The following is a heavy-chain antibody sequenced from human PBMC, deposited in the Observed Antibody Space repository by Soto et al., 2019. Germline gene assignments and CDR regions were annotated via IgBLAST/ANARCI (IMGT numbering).Heavy chain of an antibody. D-gene: IGHD3-10*01. J-gene: IGHJ5*02. V-gene: IGHV4-4*02. Sequence: SETLSLTCAVSCGSISSSNWWNWVRQPPGKGLEWIGEIYHSGSTNYNPSLKSRVTISIDKSKNQFSLKLSSVTAADTAVYYCARRWMVRGVMNWFDPWGQGTLVTVSS. CDR2: IYHSGST. CDR1: CGSISSSNW. CDR3: ARRWMVRGVMNWFDP.